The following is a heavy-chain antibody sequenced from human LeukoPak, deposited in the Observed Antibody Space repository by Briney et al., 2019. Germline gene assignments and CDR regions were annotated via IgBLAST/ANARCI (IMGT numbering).Heavy chain of an antibody. Sequence: GGSLRLSCAASGFTFSSYAMHWIRQAPGKRLEWVAVISYDGSNKYYADSVKGRFTISRDNSKNTLYLQMNSLRAEDTAVYYCARDAFDIWGQGTMVTVSS. CDR3: ARDAFDI. V-gene: IGHV3-30-3*01. CDR2: ISYDGSNK. J-gene: IGHJ3*02. CDR1: GFTFSSYA.